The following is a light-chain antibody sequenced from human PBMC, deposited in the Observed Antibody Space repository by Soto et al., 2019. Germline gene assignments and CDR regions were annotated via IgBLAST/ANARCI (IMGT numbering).Light chain of an antibody. CDR1: QSVSSNY. CDR3: QQYGTSRVT. CDR2: GAS. J-gene: IGKJ3*01. Sequence: EIVLTQSPGTLSLSPGERATLSCRASQSVSSNYLAWYQQKPGQAPRLLIFGASTRATGIPDRFSGSGSGTDFTLTISRLEPEDLAVYYCQQYGTSRVTFGPGTKVDIK. V-gene: IGKV3-20*01.